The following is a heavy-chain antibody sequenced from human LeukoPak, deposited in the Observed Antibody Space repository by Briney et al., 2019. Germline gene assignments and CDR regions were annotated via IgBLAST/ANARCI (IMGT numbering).Heavy chain of an antibody. V-gene: IGHV4-4*02. CDR2: IYHSGST. Sequence: PSETLSLTCAVSGGSISSSNWWSWVRQPPGKGLEWIGEIYHSGSTNYNPSLKSRVTISVDKSKNQFSLKLSSVTAADTAVYYCARRFSSGWYGGYYMDVWGKGTTVTVSS. J-gene: IGHJ6*03. CDR1: GGSISSSNW. CDR3: ARRFSSGWYGGYYMDV. D-gene: IGHD6-19*01.